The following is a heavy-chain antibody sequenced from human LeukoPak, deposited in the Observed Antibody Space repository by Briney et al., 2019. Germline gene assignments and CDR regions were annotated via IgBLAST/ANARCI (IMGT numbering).Heavy chain of an antibody. CDR1: GFTFSSYE. J-gene: IGHJ5*02. CDR2: ISSSGSTI. D-gene: IGHD3-10*02. V-gene: IGHV3-48*03. Sequence: AGGSLRLSCAASGFTFSSYEMNWVRQAPGKGLEWVSYISSSGSTIYYADSVKGRFTISRDNAKNSLYLQMNSLRAGDTAVYYCYGRYNWFDPWGQGTLVTVSS. CDR3: YGRYNWFDP.